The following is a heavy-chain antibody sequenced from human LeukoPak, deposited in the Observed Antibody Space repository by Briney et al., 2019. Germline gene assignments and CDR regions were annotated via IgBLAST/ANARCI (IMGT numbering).Heavy chain of an antibody. Sequence: GASVKASCKASGGTFSSYAISWVRQAPGQGLEWMGGIIPIFGTANYAQKFQGRVTITADESTSTAYMELSSLRSEDTAVYYCARAGQHRGPERSGPRLGVNWFDPWGQGTLVTVSS. V-gene: IGHV1-69*13. D-gene: IGHD3-16*01. J-gene: IGHJ5*02. CDR3: ARAGQHRGPERSGPRLGVNWFDP. CDR1: GGTFSSYA. CDR2: IIPIFGTA.